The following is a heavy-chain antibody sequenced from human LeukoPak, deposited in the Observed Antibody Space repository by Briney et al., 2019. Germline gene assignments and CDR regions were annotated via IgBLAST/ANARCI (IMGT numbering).Heavy chain of an antibody. CDR1: GFTFSTYD. CDR3: ARVSCGGGCNNLLWYFDL. CDR2: ISTTGATV. V-gene: IGHV3-48*02. D-gene: IGHD2-21*02. Sequence: SGGSLRLSCAASGFTFSTYDMNWVRQAPGKGLEWVSHISTTGATVYYADAVKGRFTVSRDNAKNSLYLQMNSLRDEDTAVYYCARVSCGGGCNNLLWYFDLWGRGTLVTVAS. J-gene: IGHJ2*01.